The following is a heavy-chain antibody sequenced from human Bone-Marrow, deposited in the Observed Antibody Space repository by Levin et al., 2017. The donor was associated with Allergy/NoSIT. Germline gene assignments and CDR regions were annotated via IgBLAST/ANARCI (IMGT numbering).Heavy chain of an antibody. V-gene: IGHV4-38-2*02. CDR3: AREYYMDV. J-gene: IGHJ6*03. Sequence: SETLSLTCAVSGYSMSSDYYWGWIRQPPGKGLEWIGNINESGSTKYNPSLKSRVTISVDTSKNQFSLQLNSVTAAATAVYFCAREYYMDVWGKGTTVTVSS. CDR1: GYSMSSDYY. CDR2: INESGST.